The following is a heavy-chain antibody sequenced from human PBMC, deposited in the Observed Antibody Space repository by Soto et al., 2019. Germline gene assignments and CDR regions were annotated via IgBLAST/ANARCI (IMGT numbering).Heavy chain of an antibody. CDR3: ARAISWSGYYAPSAY. Sequence: GESLKISCKGSGYSFTSYWIGWVRQMPGKGLEWMGIIYPGDSDTRYSPSFQGQVTISADKSISTAYLQWSSLKASDTAMYYCARAISWSGYYAPSAYWGQGTLVTVSS. D-gene: IGHD3-3*01. J-gene: IGHJ4*02. V-gene: IGHV5-51*01. CDR2: IYPGDSDT. CDR1: GYSFTSYW.